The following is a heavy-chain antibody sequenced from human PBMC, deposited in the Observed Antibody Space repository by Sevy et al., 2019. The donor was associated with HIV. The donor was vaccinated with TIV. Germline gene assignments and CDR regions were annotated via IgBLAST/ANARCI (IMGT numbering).Heavy chain of an antibody. CDR1: GFTFSAYY. J-gene: IGHJ4*02. V-gene: IGHV3-11*06. D-gene: IGHD4-17*01. CDR3: ARSRSNYGDYYFDY. Sequence: GGSLRLSCAASGFTFSAYYMTWIRQAPGKGLEWVSYISSGSTYTNYADSVKGRFTVSGDNAKNSLYLQMNSLRAEDTAVYYCARSRSNYGDYYFDYWGQGTLVTVSS. CDR2: ISSGSTYT.